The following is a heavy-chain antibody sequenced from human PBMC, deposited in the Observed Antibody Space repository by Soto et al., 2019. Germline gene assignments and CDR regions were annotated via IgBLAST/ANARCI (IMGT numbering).Heavy chain of an antibody. CDR1: GFTFSSYA. CDR2: ISYDGSNK. J-gene: IGHJ6*02. CDR3: ASDGYSSGWLYYYYGMDV. V-gene: IGHV3-30-3*01. D-gene: IGHD6-19*01. Sequence: QVQLVESGGGVVQPGRSLRLSCAASGFTFSSYAVHWVRHAPGKGLEWVAVISYDGSNKYYADSVKGRFTISRDNSKNTLYLQMNSLRAEDTAVYYCASDGYSSGWLYYYYGMDVWGQGTTVTVSS.